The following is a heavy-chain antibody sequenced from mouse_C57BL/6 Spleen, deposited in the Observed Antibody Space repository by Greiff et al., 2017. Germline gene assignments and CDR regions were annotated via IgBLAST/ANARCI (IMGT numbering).Heavy chain of an antibody. Sequence: QVQLQPSGAELVKPGASVKISCKASGYAFSSYWMNWVKQRPGKGLEWIGQISPGDGDTNYNGKFKGKATLTADNSSSTAYMQLRSLTSEASAVYFCKRAEVMTTVDVYDMDYGGQGTSVTVSS. D-gene: IGHD1-1*01. CDR1: GYAFSSYW. V-gene: IGHV1-80*01. J-gene: IGHJ4*01. CDR3: KRAEVMTTVDVYDMDY. CDR2: ISPGDGDT.